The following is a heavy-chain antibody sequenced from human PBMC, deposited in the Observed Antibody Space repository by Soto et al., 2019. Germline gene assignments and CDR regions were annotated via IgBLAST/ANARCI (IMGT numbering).Heavy chain of an antibody. D-gene: IGHD2-2*01. V-gene: IGHV3-11*06. CDR3: ARDLVSRPNWFDP. J-gene: IGHJ5*02. Sequence: PGGSLRLSCAASRFTFSDYYMTWIRQAPGKGLEWVSYISSNGKYRGYADSVKGRFTISRDNAENSLYLQMDSLRAEDTAVYYCARDLVSRPNWFDPWGQGTLVTVS. CDR2: ISSNGKYR. CDR1: RFTFSDYY.